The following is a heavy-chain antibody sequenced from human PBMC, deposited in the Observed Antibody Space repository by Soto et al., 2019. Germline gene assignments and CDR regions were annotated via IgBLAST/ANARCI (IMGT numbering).Heavy chain of an antibody. Sequence: GGSLRLSCAASGFIFNSYAMSWVRQAPGKVLEWVSTLTSTGGTYYADSVKGRFPISRDNSKNTLYLQMNNLRAEDTAVYYCAKDGDLYSGYFDYWGQGTLVTVSS. V-gene: IGHV3-23*01. CDR2: LTSTGGT. J-gene: IGHJ4*02. CDR1: GFIFNSYA. D-gene: IGHD3-10*01. CDR3: AKDGDLYSGYFDY.